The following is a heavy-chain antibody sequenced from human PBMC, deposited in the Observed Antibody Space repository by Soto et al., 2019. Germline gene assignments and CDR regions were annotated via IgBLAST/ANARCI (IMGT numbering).Heavy chain of an antibody. V-gene: IGHV4-30-4*01. D-gene: IGHD4-17*01. CDR1: GGSISSGDYY. Sequence: QVQLQESGPGLVKPSQTLSLTCTVSGGSISSGDYYWSWIRQPPGKGLEWIGYIYYSGFTYYNPSLNSPLTMSVDTSKNQFSLELSAVIAAATAVYYCARSDNYGPCDHWGQGTLVTVSS. J-gene: IGHJ4*02. CDR3: ARSDNYGPCDH. CDR2: IYYSGFT.